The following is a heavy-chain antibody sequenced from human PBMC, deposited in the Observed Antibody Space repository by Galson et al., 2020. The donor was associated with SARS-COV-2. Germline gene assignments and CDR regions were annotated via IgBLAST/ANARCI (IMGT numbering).Heavy chain of an antibody. D-gene: IGHD2-21*01. Sequence: NSGGSLRLSCEASGFSFSDYYMSWIRQGPGKGLEYVSYISSKSSTIYYADSVKGRFTISRDNAKKSLYLQMNSLGAEDTAMYYCARAECAGDCYSDTYAFDIWGHGTMVTVSS. V-gene: IGHV3-11*04. CDR1: GFSFSDYY. CDR2: ISSKSSTI. J-gene: IGHJ3*02. CDR3: ARAECAGDCYSDTYAFDI.